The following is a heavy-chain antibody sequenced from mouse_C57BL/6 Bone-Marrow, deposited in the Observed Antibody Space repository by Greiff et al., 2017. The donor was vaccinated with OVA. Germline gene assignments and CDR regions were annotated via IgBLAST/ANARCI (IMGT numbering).Heavy chain of an antibody. CDR3: ARWNMEGGFDY. D-gene: IGHD1-1*02. V-gene: IGHV1-19*01. Sequence: DVKLVESGPVLVKPGASVKMSCKASGYTFTDYYMNWVKQSHGTSLEWIGVINPYNGGTSYNQKFKGKATLTVDKSSSTAYMELNSLTSEDSAVYYCARWNMEGGFDYWGQGTTLTVSS. CDR2: INPYNGGT. J-gene: IGHJ2*01. CDR1: GYTFTDYY.